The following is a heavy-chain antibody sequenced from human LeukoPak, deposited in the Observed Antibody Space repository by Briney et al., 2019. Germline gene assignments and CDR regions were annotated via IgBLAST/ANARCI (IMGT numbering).Heavy chain of an antibody. CDR2: IYTSGST. CDR1: GGSISSYY. D-gene: IGHD6-6*01. V-gene: IGHV4-4*07. Sequence: SSETLSLTCTVSGGSISSYYWSWIRQPAGKGLEWIGRIYTSGSTNYNPSLKSRVTMSVDMSKNQFSLKLSSVTAADTAVYYCARVDSSSPYYYYYYMDVWGKGTTVTVSS. CDR3: ARVDSSSPYYYYYYMDV. J-gene: IGHJ6*03.